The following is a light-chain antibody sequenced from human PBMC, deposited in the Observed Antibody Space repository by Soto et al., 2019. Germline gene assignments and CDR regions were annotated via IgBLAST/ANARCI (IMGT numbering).Light chain of an antibody. CDR2: EVS. V-gene: IGLV2-14*01. CDR3: SSYTTSEYV. CDR1: SSDIGGYNY. J-gene: IGLJ1*01. Sequence: QSALTQPASVSGSPGQSITISCTGTSSDIGGYNYVSWYQQHPGKAPKLIIYEVSDRPSGVSNRFSGSKSGNTASLTISGLQAEDEADYYCSSYTTSEYVFGTGTKVTVL.